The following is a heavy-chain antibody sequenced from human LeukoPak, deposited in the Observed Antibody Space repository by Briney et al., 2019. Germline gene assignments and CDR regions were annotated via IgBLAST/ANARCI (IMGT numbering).Heavy chain of an antibody. J-gene: IGHJ6*02. D-gene: IGHD6-19*01. CDR2: IYYSGST. CDR3: ARVRYSSGYHYYYGMDV. CDR1: GGSISSYY. Sequence: SETLSLTYTVSGGSISSYYWSWIRQPPGKGLEWIGYIYYSGSTNYNPSLKSRVTISVDTSKNQFSLKLSSVTAADTAVYYCARVRYSSGYHYYYGMDVWGQGTTVTVSS. V-gene: IGHV4-59*01.